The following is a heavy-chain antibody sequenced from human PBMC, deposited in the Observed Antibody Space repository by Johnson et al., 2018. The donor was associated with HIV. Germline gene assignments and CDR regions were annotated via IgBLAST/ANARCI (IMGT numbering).Heavy chain of an antibody. CDR1: GFTFSSYG. D-gene: IGHD2-15*01. CDR2: IRYDGSNK. CDR3: AAPDIVVVVALEGDAFDI. Sequence: QVQLVESGGGVVQPGGSLRLSCAASGFTFSSYGMHWVRQAPGKGLEWVAFIRYDGSNKYYADSVKGRFPISRDNSKNTLYLQMNSLRAEDTAVYYCAAPDIVVVVALEGDAFDIWGQGTMVTVSS. J-gene: IGHJ3*02. V-gene: IGHV3-30*02.